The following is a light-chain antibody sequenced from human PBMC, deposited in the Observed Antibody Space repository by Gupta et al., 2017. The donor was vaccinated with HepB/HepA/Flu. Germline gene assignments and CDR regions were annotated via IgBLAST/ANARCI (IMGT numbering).Light chain of an antibody. Sequence: QSVLTQPPSVSGAPEQQVAISCTGSSSNIGAGYDVHWYQQFPGTVPRLLIYSNTNRPSGVPDRFSGSNSGTSASLPTTCRQADEEADYYCQSHDSSLSGDVFGGGTRVTVL. CDR2: SNT. CDR1: SSNIGAGYD. J-gene: IGLJ2*01. V-gene: IGLV1-40*01. CDR3: QSHDSSLSGDV.